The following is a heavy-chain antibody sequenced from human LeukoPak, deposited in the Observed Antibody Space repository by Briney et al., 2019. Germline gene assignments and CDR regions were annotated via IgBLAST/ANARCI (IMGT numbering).Heavy chain of an antibody. V-gene: IGHV3-48*02. Sequence: GGSLRLSCAASGFTFSSHSMNWVRQAPGKGLEWISYMSHNIISYADSVKGRFTISRDNAKNSLYLQMNSLRDEDTAVYYCARDRDWAFDYWGQGTLVTVSS. CDR2: MSHNII. D-gene: IGHD3-9*01. CDR3: ARDRDWAFDY. CDR1: GFTFSSHS. J-gene: IGHJ4*02.